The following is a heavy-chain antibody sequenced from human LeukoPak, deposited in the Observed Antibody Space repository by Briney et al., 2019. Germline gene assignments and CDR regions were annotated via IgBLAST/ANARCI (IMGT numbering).Heavy chain of an antibody. CDR2: IRYDGTNT. J-gene: IGHJ4*02. D-gene: IGHD1-1*01. V-gene: IGHV3-30*02. Sequence: GGSLTLSCAASGFTFSNYGMNWVRQAPGKGLEWLTFIRYDGTNTYYRDSVKGRFTISRDNSKNTLFLHMHGLRPEDTAVYYCAPEATNVAGSWGQGTLVIVSS. CDR3: APEATNVAGS. CDR1: GFTFSNYG.